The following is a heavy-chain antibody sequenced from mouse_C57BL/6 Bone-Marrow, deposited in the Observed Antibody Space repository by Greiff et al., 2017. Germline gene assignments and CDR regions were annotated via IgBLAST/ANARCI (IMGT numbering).Heavy chain of an antibody. CDR3: VRHPLIYYYGSKGAWFAY. D-gene: IGHD1-1*01. J-gene: IGHJ3*01. Sequence: EVKLVESGGGLVQPKGSLKLSCAASGFSFNTYAMNWVRQAPGKGLEWVARIRSKSNNYATYYADSVKGRFTISRDDSESMLYLQMNNLKTEDTAMDYCVRHPLIYYYGSKGAWFAYWGQGTLVTVSA. CDR2: IRSKSNNYAT. V-gene: IGHV10-1*01. CDR1: GFSFNTYA.